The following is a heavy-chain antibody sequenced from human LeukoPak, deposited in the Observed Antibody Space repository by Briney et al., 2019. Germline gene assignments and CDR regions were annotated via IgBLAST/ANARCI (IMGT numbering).Heavy chain of an antibody. J-gene: IGHJ3*02. CDR1: GYTFTSYD. Sequence: GASVKVSCKASGYTFTSYDINWVRQATGQGLEWMGWMNPNSGNTGYAQKFQGRVTITRNTSISTAYMELSSLRSEDTAVYYCARGRRVTAIQSWAFDIWGQGTMVTVSS. D-gene: IGHD2-21*02. V-gene: IGHV1-8*03. CDR2: MNPNSGNT. CDR3: ARGRRVTAIQSWAFDI.